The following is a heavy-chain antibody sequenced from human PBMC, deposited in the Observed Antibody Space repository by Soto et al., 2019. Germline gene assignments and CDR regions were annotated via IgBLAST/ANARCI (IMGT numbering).Heavy chain of an antibody. V-gene: IGHV3-21*01. Sequence: GGSLRLSCAASGFTFSSYSMNWVRQAPGKGLEWVSSISSSSSYIYYADSVKGRFTISRDNAKNSLYLQMNSLRAEDTAVYYCARGPPVRRYFDWLLYRGMDVWGQGTTVTVSS. CDR1: GFTFSSYS. CDR3: ARGPPVRRYFDWLLYRGMDV. J-gene: IGHJ6*02. CDR2: ISSSSSYI. D-gene: IGHD3-9*01.